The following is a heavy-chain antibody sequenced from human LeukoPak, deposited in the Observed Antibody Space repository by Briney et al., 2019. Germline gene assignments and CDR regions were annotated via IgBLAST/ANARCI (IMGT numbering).Heavy chain of an antibody. CDR2: ISSSSSYT. Sequence: GGSLRLSCAASGFTFSDYYMSWIRQAPGKGLEWVSYISSSSSYTNYADSVKGRFTISRDNAKNSLYLQMNSLGAEDTAVYYCAREAWGTVTDYWGQGTLVTVSS. CDR1: GFTFSDYY. CDR3: AREAWGTVTDY. J-gene: IGHJ4*02. V-gene: IGHV3-11*06. D-gene: IGHD4-17*01.